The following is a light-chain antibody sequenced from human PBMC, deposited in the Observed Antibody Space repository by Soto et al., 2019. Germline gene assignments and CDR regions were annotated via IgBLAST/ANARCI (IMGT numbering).Light chain of an antibody. V-gene: IGLV2-14*01. Sequence: HSALTQPASVSVSPGQSITISCTGTSSDVGGYNYVSWYQQHPGKAPKLMIYDVSNRPSGVSNRFSGSKSGNTASLTISGLQAEDEADYYCSSYTSSSTLVFGGGTKVTVL. CDR3: SSYTSSSTLV. CDR2: DVS. CDR1: SSDVGGYNY. J-gene: IGLJ2*01.